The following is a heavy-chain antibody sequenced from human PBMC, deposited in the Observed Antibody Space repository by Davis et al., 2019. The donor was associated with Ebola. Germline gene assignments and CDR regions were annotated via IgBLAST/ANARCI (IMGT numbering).Heavy chain of an antibody. J-gene: IGHJ4*02. D-gene: IGHD5-18*01. CDR3: AREDTATDLDY. V-gene: IGHV1-18*01. Sequence: AASVKVSCKASGYTFTTFGISWVRQAPGQGLEWVGWISGSSGKTNYAQKLQGRVTMTTDTSTSTAYMELRSLRSDDTAVYYCAREDTATDLDYWGQGTLVTVSS. CDR2: ISGSSGKT. CDR1: GYTFTTFG.